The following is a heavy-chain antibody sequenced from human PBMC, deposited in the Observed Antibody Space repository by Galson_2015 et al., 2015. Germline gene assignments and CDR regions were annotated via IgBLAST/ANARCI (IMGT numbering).Heavy chain of an antibody. Sequence: SVKVSCKASGYSFITYGISWVRQAPGHGLEGVGWISTYNGDTKYAEKVQGRVTMTSDTSTSTVCMALRSLTSDDTAVYYCARHSLSPFSELWRNWFDPWGQVTLVTVSS. CDR2: ISTYNGDT. CDR1: GYSFITYG. CDR3: ARHSLSPFSELWRNWFDP. D-gene: IGHD7-27*01. J-gene: IGHJ5*02. V-gene: IGHV1-18*01.